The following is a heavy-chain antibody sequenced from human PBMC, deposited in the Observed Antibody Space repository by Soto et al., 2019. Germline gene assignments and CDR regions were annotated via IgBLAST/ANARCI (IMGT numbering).Heavy chain of an antibody. D-gene: IGHD5-12*01. CDR2: LIPILGLA. Sequence: QVQLVQSGAEVRKPGSSVKVSCQASGGTFGNSTVTWVRQAPGQGLEWMGRLIPILGLANYAQKFRGRLTITADKSTTTAYMELRSLSSEDTAIYYCARFKLGDDYWGQGTLVTVSS. CDR1: GGTFGNST. V-gene: IGHV1-69*02. CDR3: ARFKLGDDY. J-gene: IGHJ4*02.